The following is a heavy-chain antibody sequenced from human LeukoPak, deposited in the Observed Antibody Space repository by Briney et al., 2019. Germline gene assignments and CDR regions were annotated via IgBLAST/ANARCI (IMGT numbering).Heavy chain of an antibody. J-gene: IGHJ5*02. D-gene: IGHD3-10*01. CDR3: ARGYYYGSGSYPWFDP. V-gene: IGHV4-59*08. CDR1: GGSISSYY. Sequence: PSETLSLTCTVSGGSISSYYWSWIRQPPGKGLEWIGYIYYSGSTNSNPSLKSRVTISVDTSKNQFSLKLSSVTAADTAVYYCARGYYYGSGSYPWFDPWGQGTLVTVSS. CDR2: IYYSGST.